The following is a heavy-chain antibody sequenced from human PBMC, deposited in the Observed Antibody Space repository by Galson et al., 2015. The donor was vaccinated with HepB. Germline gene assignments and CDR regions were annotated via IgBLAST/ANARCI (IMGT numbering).Heavy chain of an antibody. D-gene: IGHD2-2*01. CDR3: ARGRGYCSSTSCRYNWFDP. CDR2: IYYSGST. V-gene: IGHV4-31*03. CDR1: GGSISSGGYY. Sequence: TLSLTCTVSGGSISSGGYYWSWIRQHPGKGLEWIGYIYYSGSTYYNPSLKSRVTISVDTSKNQFSLKLSSVTAADTAVYYCARGRGYCSSTSCRYNWFDPWGQGTLVTVSS. J-gene: IGHJ5*02.